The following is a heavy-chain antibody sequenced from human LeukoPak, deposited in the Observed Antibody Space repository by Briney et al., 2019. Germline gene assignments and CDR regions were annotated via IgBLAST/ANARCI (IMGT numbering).Heavy chain of an antibody. CDR2: ISGDGGNT. CDR3: AKDIYSYGYGGADS. CDR1: GFTFNDYA. Sequence: PGGSLRLSCAASGFTFNDYAMHWVRQAPGKGLEWVSLISGDGGNTYYDSVKGRFTISRDNSKNSLYLQMNSLRTEDTALYYCAKDIYSYGYGGADSWGQRTLVTVSS. J-gene: IGHJ4*02. D-gene: IGHD5-18*01. V-gene: IGHV3-43*02.